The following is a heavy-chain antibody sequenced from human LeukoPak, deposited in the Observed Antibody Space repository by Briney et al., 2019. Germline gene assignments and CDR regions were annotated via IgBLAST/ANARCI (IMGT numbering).Heavy chain of an antibody. J-gene: IGHJ4*02. V-gene: IGHV3-48*04. CDR1: GLTFSSYS. Sequence: GGSLRLSCAASGLTFSSYSMNWVRQAPGKGLEWVSYISSSSSTIYYADSVKGRFTISRDDAKNSLYLQMNSLRAEDTAVYYCASASGYYYDSSGYTVYWGQETLVTVSS. CDR2: ISSSSSTI. CDR3: ASASGYYYDSSGYTVY. D-gene: IGHD3-22*01.